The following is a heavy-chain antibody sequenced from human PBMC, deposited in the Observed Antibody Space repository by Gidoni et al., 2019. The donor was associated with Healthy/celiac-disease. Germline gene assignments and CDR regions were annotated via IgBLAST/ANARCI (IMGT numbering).Heavy chain of an antibody. CDR3: ARIISNYWFDP. CDR2: IFSDDEK. Sequence: QVTLKASGPVLAKPTETLTLTCTVSGFALSNARMGVSWIRQPPGKALEWLAHIFSDDEKSYSTSLKSRLTISKDTSKSQVVLTMANMDPVDTATYCCARIISNYWFDPWGQGTLVTVSS. D-gene: IGHD4-4*01. CDR1: GFALSNARMG. J-gene: IGHJ5*02. V-gene: IGHV2-26*01.